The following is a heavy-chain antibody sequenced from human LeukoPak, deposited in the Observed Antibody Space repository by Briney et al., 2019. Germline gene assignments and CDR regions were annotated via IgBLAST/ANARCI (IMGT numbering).Heavy chain of an antibody. J-gene: IGHJ4*02. CDR2: IYYSGSA. CDR1: GGSVSSGSYY. V-gene: IGHV4-61*01. CDR3: AAASYDILTGYQLDF. Sequence: SETPSLTCTVSGGSVSSGSYYWSWIRQPPGKGLEWIGYIYYSGSANYNPSLKSRVTISVDTSKNQFSLKLSSVTAADTAVYYCAAASYDILTGYQLDFWGQGTLVTVSS. D-gene: IGHD3-9*01.